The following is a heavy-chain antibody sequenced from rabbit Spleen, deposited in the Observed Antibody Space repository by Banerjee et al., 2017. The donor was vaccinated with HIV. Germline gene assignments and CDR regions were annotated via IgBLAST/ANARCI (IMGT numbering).Heavy chain of an antibody. CDR3: ARVGNSYWDWDL. V-gene: IGHV1S40*01. CDR2: VYAGSSGST. CDR1: GFDFSSDA. D-gene: IGHD8-1*01. Sequence: QSLEESGGDLVQPEGSLTLTCKVSGFDFSSDAMCWVRQAPGKGPEWIACVYAGSSGSTYSATWAKGRFTISKTSTTVTLQMTSLTVADTATYFCARVGNSYWDWDLWGPGTLVTVS. J-gene: IGHJ4*01.